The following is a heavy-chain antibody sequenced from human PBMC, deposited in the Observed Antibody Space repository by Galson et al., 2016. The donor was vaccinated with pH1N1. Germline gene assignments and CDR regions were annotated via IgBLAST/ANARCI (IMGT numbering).Heavy chain of an antibody. D-gene: IGHD1-26*01. CDR3: VRDLGRLRDF. CDR1: GYTFTSYY. V-gene: IGHV1-46*01. CDR2: VNPIGGMA. J-gene: IGHJ4*02. Sequence: SVKVSCKAPGYTFTSYYFHWVRQAPGLGLQLMGVVNPIGGMATYTQNFQDRLTMTVDASTSTVYMELTSLRSEDTAVYYCVRDLGRLRDFWGQGTLVTVSS.